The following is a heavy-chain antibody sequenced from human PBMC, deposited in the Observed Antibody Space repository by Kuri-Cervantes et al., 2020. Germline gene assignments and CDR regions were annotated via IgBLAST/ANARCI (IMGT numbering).Heavy chain of an antibody. Sequence: GESLKISCAASGFTFSSYSMNWVRQAPGKGLEWVSSISSSSSYIYYADSVKGRFTISRDNAKNSLYLQMNSLRAEDTAVYYCTREAVTTFWTDAFDIWGQGTMVTVSS. V-gene: IGHV3-21*04. CDR3: TREAVTTFWTDAFDI. D-gene: IGHD4-17*01. J-gene: IGHJ3*02. CDR1: GFTFSSYS. CDR2: ISSSSSYI.